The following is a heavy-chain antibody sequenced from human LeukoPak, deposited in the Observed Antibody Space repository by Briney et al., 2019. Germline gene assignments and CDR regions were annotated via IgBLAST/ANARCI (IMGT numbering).Heavy chain of an antibody. J-gene: IGHJ4*02. CDR1: GGSISSYY. CDR3: ARDFRDFWSGYSTYFDY. D-gene: IGHD3-3*01. V-gene: IGHV4-59*12. Sequence: SETLSLTCTVSGGSISSYYWSWIRQPPGKGLEWIGYIYYSGSTNYNPSLKSRVTISVDTSKNQFSLKLSSVTAADTAVYYCARDFRDFWSGYSTYFDYWGQGTLVTVSS. CDR2: IYYSGST.